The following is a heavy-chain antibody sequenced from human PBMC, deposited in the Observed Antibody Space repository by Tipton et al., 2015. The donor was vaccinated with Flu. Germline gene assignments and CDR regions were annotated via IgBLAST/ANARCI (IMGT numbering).Heavy chain of an antibody. CDR1: GGSISSYY. CDR3: ARVGGGYSGYNWFDP. CDR2: IYYSRST. J-gene: IGHJ5*02. V-gene: IGHV4-59*01. Sequence: TLSLTCTVSGGSISSYYWTWIRQPPGKGLEWIGYIYYSRSTNYNPSLKSRVTISVDTSKNQFSLKLSSVTAADTAVYYCARVGGGYSGYNWFDPWGQGTLVTVSS. D-gene: IGHD5-12*01.